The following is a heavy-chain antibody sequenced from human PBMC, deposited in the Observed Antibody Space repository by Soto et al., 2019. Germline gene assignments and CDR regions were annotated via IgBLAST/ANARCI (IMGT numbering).Heavy chain of an antibody. CDR1: GGSISSNNYY. Sequence: QLQLQESGPGLVKPSETLSLTCTVSGGSISSNNYYWGWIRQPPGKGLEWIGTIYYSGSTYYTPALESRVTLSVAPSKNQFSRQLSSVTAAGTAVYYCARRGSSSWYGYWGQGTLVTVSS. V-gene: IGHV4-39*01. CDR3: ARRGSSSWYGY. D-gene: IGHD6-13*01. J-gene: IGHJ4*02. CDR2: IYYSGST.